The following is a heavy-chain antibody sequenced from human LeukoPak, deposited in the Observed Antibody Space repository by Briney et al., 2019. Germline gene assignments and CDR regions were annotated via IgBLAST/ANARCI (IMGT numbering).Heavy chain of an antibody. CDR3: ARDQGYDFWSGLVSDY. CDR1: GFTFSSYW. Sequence: PGGSLRLSCAASGFTFSSYWMSWVRQAPGKGLEWVANIKQNGSEKYYVDSVKGRFTISRDNAKNSLYLQMNSLRAEDTAVYYCARDQGYDFWSGLVSDYWGQGTLVTVSS. D-gene: IGHD3-3*01. CDR2: IKQNGSEK. J-gene: IGHJ4*02. V-gene: IGHV3-7*01.